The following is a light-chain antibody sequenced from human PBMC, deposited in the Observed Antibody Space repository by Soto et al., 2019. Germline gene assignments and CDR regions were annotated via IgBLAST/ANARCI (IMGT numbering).Light chain of an antibody. J-gene: IGKJ4*01. CDR3: QQRSNWPPLS. V-gene: IGKV3D-20*02. CDR1: QSISSSY. CDR2: DAS. Sequence: EIVLTQSPATLSLSPWKIATLSGRASQSISSSYLAWYQQRPCQAPTLLIYDASTRATGISDRFSGSGSGTDFTLTIRSLEPEDFAVYYCQQRSNWPPLSFGGGSMGDI.